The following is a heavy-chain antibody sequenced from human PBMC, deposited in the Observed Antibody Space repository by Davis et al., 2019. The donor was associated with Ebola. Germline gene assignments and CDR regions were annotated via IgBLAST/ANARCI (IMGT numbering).Heavy chain of an antibody. V-gene: IGHV1-69*13. D-gene: IGHD5-24*01. Sequence: SVKVSCKASGGTFSSYAISWVRQAPGQGLEWMGGIIPIFGTANYAQKFQGRVTITADESTSTAYMELSSLRSEDTAVYYCARDRRGIGGMDVWGKGTTVTVSS. CDR2: IIPIFGTA. J-gene: IGHJ6*04. CDR3: ARDRRGIGGMDV. CDR1: GGTFSSYA.